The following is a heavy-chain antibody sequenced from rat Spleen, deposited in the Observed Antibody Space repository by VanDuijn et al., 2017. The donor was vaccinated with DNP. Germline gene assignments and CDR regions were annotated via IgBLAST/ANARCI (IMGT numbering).Heavy chain of an antibody. J-gene: IGHJ2*01. CDR2: IGSDGYAP. V-gene: IGHV5-25*01. CDR3: ARPDY. CDR1: GFTFSDYY. Sequence: EVQLVESGGGLVQPGRSLKLSCAASGFTFSDYYMAWVRQAPTRGLEWVAYIGSDGYAPYYGVSVKGRFTISRHNAKSTLYLQMDSLRSEDTATYYCARPDYWGQGVMVTVSS.